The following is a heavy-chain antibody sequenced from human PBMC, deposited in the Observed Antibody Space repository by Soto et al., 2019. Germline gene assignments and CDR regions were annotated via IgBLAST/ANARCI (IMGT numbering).Heavy chain of an antibody. CDR3: ARQSTLVIYGMDV. V-gene: IGHV4-39*01. D-gene: IGHD3-9*01. CDR2: FSYSGST. CDR1: GASINSSLYY. Sequence: QLQLQESGPGLGKPSETLSLTCTVSGASINSSLYYWDWIRQSPGKGLEWIGSFSYSGSTYSNPSLKSRVTISVDTSKNQFSLKLISVTAADTAVYYCARQSTLVIYGMDVWGQGTTVIVSS. J-gene: IGHJ6*02.